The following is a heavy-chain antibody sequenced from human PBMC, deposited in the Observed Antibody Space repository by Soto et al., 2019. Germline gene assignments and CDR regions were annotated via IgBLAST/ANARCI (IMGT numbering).Heavy chain of an antibody. J-gene: IGHJ2*01. CDR3: AKYSSGYFDL. Sequence: EVQLVESGGGLVQPGRSLRLSCAASGFTFDDFAMHWVRQAPGKRLEWVSGISWNSDSIGYTDSVKGRFTISRDNTENSLYLQMNSLRTEDTALYYCAKYSSGYFDLWGRGTLVTVSS. CDR2: ISWNSDSI. D-gene: IGHD2-15*01. CDR1: GFTFDDFA. V-gene: IGHV3-9*01.